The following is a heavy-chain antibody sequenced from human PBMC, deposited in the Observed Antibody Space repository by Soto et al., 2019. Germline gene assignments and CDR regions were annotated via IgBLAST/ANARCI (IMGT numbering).Heavy chain of an antibody. Sequence: EVQLVESGGGLVQPGGSLRLSCAASGFTFSSYSMNWVRQAPGKGLEWVSYISSSSSTIYYEDSVKGRLTISRDNAKNSLYLQMNSLRDEDTAVYYCAGGWRSSAVYFDYWGQGTLVTVSS. J-gene: IGHJ4*02. V-gene: IGHV3-48*02. CDR3: AGGWRSSAVYFDY. D-gene: IGHD3-22*01. CDR2: ISSSSSTI. CDR1: GFTFSSYS.